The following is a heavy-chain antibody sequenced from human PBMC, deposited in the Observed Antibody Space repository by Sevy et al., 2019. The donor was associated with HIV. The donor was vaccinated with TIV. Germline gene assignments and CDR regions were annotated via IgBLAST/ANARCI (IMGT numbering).Heavy chain of an antibody. D-gene: IGHD7-27*01. CDR3: ARDQLGSMDY. CDR2: VSSDGSEI. V-gene: IGHV3-30-3*01. J-gene: IGHJ4*02. CDR1: GFTFSTYA. Sequence: GGSLRISCAVSGFTFSTYAMHWVRQAPGKGLECVAIVSSDGSEINYADSVKGRFTISRDNSRNTLYLQMNSLRTEDTALYYCARDQLGSMDYWGQGTLVTVSS.